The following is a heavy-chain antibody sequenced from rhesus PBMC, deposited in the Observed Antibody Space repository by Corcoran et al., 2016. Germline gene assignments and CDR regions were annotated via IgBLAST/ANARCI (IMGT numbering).Heavy chain of an antibody. J-gene: IGHJ6*01. CDR2: IGGRSGST. V-gene: IGHV4-127*01. Sequence: QVQLQESGPGVVKPSETLSLTCAVSGGSISGYYIGSWIRQPPGKGLEGIGYIGGRSGSTNYNPSLKSRVTISKDTSKNHCSLKLSSVTAADTAVYYCARGGPLYYYGLDSWGQGVVVTVSS. CDR3: ARGGPLYYYGLDS. D-gene: IGHD1-1*01. CDR1: GGSISGYY.